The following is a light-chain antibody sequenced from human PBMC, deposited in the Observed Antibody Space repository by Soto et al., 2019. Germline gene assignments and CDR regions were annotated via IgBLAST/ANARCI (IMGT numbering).Light chain of an antibody. CDR3: QHYNSYGT. CDR2: RTS. CDR1: QNIGAA. Sequence: DIQMTQSPSTLSASVGDRVTITCRASQNIGAALAWYQQKPGKAPHLLIYRTSSLESGVPSRFSGSGSGTEFTLAIDSLQPDDFASYYCQHYNSYGTFGQGTKVDIK. V-gene: IGKV1-5*03. J-gene: IGKJ1*01.